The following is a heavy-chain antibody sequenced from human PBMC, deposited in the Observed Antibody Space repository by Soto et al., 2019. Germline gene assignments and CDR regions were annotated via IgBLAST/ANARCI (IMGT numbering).Heavy chain of an antibody. CDR3: ARQASGDYYGWFDP. Sequence: QLLLQESGPGLVKPSETLSLTCTVSGGSILDSTYYWAWIRQSPGKGLEWIGTIFYSGGTFYTPSLKSRVTMSVDTSNKQFSLKLSSVTAADAAVYYCARQASGDYYGWFDPWGQGTLVTVSS. CDR1: GGSILDSTYY. V-gene: IGHV4-39*01. D-gene: IGHD3-22*01. J-gene: IGHJ5*02. CDR2: IFYSGGT.